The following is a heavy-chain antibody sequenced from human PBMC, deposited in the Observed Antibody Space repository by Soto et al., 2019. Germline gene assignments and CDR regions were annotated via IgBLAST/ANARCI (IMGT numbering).Heavy chain of an antibody. J-gene: IGHJ6*02. CDR2: IIPIFGTA. CDR1: GGTFSSYA. CDR3: ARHDCISTSCYYYYYYGMDV. Sequence: SVKVSCKASGGTFSSYAISWVRQAPGQGLEWMGGIIPIFGTANYAQKFQGRVTITADESTSTAYMELSSLRSEDAAVYYCARHDCISTSCYYYYYYGMDVWGQGTTVTVSS. D-gene: IGHD2-2*01. V-gene: IGHV1-69*13.